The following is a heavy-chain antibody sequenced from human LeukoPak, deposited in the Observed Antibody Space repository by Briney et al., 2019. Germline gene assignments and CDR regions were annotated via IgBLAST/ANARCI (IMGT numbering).Heavy chain of an antibody. Sequence: SQTLSLTCAISGDSVSSNSSAWNWIRQSPSRGLEWLGRTYYRSKWYNDYAVSVKGRITTNPDTSENHFSLQLNSVTPEDTAIYYCARIGYSYGGPWGQGTLVTVSS. D-gene: IGHD5-18*01. CDR2: TYYRSKWYN. V-gene: IGHV6-1*01. CDR1: GDSVSSNSSA. CDR3: ARIGYSYGGP. J-gene: IGHJ5*02.